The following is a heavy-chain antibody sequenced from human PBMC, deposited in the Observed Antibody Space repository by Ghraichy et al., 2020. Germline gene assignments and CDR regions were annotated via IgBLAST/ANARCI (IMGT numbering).Heavy chain of an antibody. Sequence: GESLNISCGASGFTFIRYWIHWVRRAPGKGLVWVSRINSDGNSAIYADSVKGRFTVSRDNAKSTVYLQMHSLRVEDTGVYYCSRDEFCSSATCPPSPGLDVWGQGTTVIVSS. D-gene: IGHD6-13*01. J-gene: IGHJ6*02. V-gene: IGHV3-74*01. CDR1: GFTFIRYW. CDR2: INSDGNSA. CDR3: SRDEFCSSATCPPSPGLDV.